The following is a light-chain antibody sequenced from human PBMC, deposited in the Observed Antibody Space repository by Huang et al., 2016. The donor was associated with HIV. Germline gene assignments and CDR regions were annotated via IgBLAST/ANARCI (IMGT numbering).Light chain of an antibody. CDR3: QQYGSSPVT. CDR2: DAS. CDR1: QSVSSSY. Sequence: EIVLTQSPGTLSLSPGERATLSCRASQSVSSSYLAWYQQKPGQAPRLLIYDASSRASGISDRFSGSWSGTDFTRTINRLEPEDFVVYYCQQYGSSPVTFGGGTKVEMK. V-gene: IGKV3-20*01. J-gene: IGKJ4*01.